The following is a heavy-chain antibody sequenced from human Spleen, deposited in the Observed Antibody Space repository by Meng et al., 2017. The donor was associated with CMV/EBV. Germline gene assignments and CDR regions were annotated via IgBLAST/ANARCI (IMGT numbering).Heavy chain of an antibody. D-gene: IGHD1-26*01. CDR1: GFTFSSYA. Sequence: GESLKISCAASGFTFSSYAMHWVRQAPGKGLEWVSHISSGGSSIYYADSVRGRFIISRDNAKNSLYLQMDSLRVEDTAVYYCARDPYSGSYIPDYWGQGTLVTVSS. J-gene: IGHJ4*02. CDR3: ARDPYSGSYIPDY. CDR2: ISSGGSSI. V-gene: IGHV3-48*01.